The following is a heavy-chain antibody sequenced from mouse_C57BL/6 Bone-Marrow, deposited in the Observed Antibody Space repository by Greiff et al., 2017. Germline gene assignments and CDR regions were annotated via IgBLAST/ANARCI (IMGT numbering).Heavy chain of an antibody. V-gene: IGHV1-64*01. Sequence: QVQLQQPVAELVKPGASVKLSCKASGYTFTSYWMHWLKQRPGQGLEWIGMIHPNSGSTNYNEKFKSKDTLTVDKSSSTAYMQLSSLTSEDSAVYYCARVSKYYWGQGTSVTVFS. CDR1: GYTFTSYW. CDR3: ARVSKYY. CDR2: IHPNSGST. J-gene: IGHJ4*01. D-gene: IGHD6-2*01.